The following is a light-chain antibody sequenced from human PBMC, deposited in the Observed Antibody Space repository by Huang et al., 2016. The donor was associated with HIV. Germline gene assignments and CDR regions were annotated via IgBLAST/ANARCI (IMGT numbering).Light chain of an antibody. CDR1: QSVHSN. Sequence: EVVMTQSPATLSVSPGERVTLSCRASQSVHSNLAWYQQKPGQAPRLLIYAASTRASGIPARFSGSGSGTEFTLTISSLQSEDFAVYYCQQYNTWPPLTFGGGTKVEIK. V-gene: IGKV3D-15*01. CDR3: QQYNTWPPLT. J-gene: IGKJ4*01. CDR2: AAS.